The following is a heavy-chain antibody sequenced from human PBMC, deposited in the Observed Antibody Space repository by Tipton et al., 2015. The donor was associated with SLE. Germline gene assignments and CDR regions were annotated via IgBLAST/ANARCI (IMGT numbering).Heavy chain of an antibody. CDR1: GCSISSSSYY. CDR3: ARRIGYYFDY. Sequence: TLSLTCTVSGCSISSSSYYWGWIRQPPGKGLEWIGSIYYSGSTYYNPSLKSRVTISVDTSKNQFSLKLSSVTAADTAVYYCARRIGYYFDYWGQGTLVTVSS. V-gene: IGHV4-39*01. D-gene: IGHD2-15*01. CDR2: IYYSGST. J-gene: IGHJ4*02.